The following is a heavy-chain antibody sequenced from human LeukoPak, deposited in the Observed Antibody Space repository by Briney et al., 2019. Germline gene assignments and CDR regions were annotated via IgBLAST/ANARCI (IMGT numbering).Heavy chain of an antibody. V-gene: IGHV3-13*05. CDR2: IGTAGDP. D-gene: IGHD3-22*01. Sequence: GGSLRLSCAASGFTFSSYDMHWVRQATGKGLEWVSAIGTAGDPYYPGSVKGRFTISRENAKNSLYPQMNSLRAGDTAVYYCARGVYDSSGYYSYFDYWGQGTLVTVSS. CDR3: ARGVYDSSGYYSYFDY. J-gene: IGHJ4*02. CDR1: GFTFSSYD.